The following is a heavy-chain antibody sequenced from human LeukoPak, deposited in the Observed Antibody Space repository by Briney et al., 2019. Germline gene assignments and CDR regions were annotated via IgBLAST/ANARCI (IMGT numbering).Heavy chain of an antibody. J-gene: IGHJ6*03. Sequence: GGSLRLSCVASGFTFSGYSMNWDRQAPGKGLEWVSYISSSTSTIYYADSVKGRFTISRDNAKNSLYLHMNSLRADDTAVYYCARETILGTFPMGYMDVWGKWTTVTVS. CDR2: ISSSTSTI. CDR3: ARETILGTFPMGYMDV. CDR1: GFTFSGYS. V-gene: IGHV3-48*01. D-gene: IGHD3-3*01.